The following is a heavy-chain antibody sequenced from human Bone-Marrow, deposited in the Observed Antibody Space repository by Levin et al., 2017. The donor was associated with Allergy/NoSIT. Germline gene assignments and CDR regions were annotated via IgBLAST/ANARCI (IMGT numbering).Heavy chain of an antibody. D-gene: IGHD6-6*01. CDR1: GGSISSYY. J-gene: IGHJ4*02. CDR2: IYYSGST. CDR3: AGGEIAAQPYFDY. Sequence: SETLSLTCTVSGGSISSYYWSWIRQPPGKGLEWIGYIYYSGSTNYNPSLKSRVTISVDTSKNQFSLKLSSVTAADTAVYYCAGGEIAAQPYFDYWGQGTLVTVSS. V-gene: IGHV4-59*01.